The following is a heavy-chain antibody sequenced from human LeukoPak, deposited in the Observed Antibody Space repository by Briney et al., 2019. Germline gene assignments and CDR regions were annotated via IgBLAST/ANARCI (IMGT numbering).Heavy chain of an antibody. CDR1: GFTFSSYS. CDR2: ISTDSSYI. V-gene: IGHV3-21*01. J-gene: IGHJ6*04. D-gene: IGHD3-10*02. Sequence: GGSLRLSCAASGFTFSSYSMNWVRQAPGKGLEWVSYISTDSSYIYYADSVQGRFTISRDNAKNSLYLQMNSLRAEDTAVYYCAELGITMIGGVWGKGTTVTISS. CDR3: AELGITMIGGV.